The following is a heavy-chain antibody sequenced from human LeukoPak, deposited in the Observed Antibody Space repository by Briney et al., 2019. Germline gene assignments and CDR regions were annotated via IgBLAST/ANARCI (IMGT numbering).Heavy chain of an antibody. J-gene: IGHJ4*02. CDR3: ASERAIHRGFDY. CDR1: GYTFTGYY. CDR2: IIPIFGTA. D-gene: IGHD3-10*01. V-gene: IGHV1-69*06. Sequence: GASVKVSCKASGYTFTGYYMHWVRQAPGQGLEWMGGIIPIFGTANYAQKFQGRVTITADKSTSTAYMELSSLRSEDTAVYYCASERAIHRGFDYWGQGTLVTVSS.